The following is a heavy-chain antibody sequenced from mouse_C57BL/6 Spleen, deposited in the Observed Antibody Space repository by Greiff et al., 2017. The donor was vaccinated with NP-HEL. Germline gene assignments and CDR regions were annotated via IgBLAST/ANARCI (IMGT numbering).Heavy chain of an antibody. J-gene: IGHJ2*01. D-gene: IGHD1-1*01. Sequence: EVMLVEPGGGLVKPGGSLKLSCAASGFTFSDYGMHWVRQAPEKGLEWVAYISSGSSTIYYADTVKGRFTISRDNAKNTLFLQMTSLRSEDTAMYYCAKAYLVATDYWGQGTTLTVSS. CDR3: AKAYLVATDY. V-gene: IGHV5-17*01. CDR1: GFTFSDYG. CDR2: ISSGSSTI.